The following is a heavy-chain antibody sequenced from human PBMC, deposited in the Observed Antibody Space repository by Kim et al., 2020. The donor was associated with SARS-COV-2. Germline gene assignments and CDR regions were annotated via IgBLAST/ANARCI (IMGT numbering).Heavy chain of an antibody. CDR2: VNSDGSST. D-gene: IGHD3-16*01. CDR3: ASRSTGYVWDKFDY. Sequence: GGSLRLSCVASGFTFSSYWMHWVRQAPGKGLVWVSRVNSDGSSTSYADSVKGRFTISRDNARNTLYLQMNRLRAEDTAVYYCASRSTGYVWDKFDYWGEGALGTVSP. J-gene: IGHJ4*02. V-gene: IGHV3-74*01. CDR1: GFTFSSYW.